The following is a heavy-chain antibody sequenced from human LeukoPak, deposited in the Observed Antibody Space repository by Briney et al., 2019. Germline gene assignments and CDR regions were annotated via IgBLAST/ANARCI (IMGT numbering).Heavy chain of an antibody. J-gene: IGHJ4*02. CDR2: IYYSGSI. V-gene: IGHV4-59*08. CDR1: GGSISVYY. D-gene: IGHD6-19*01. Sequence: PSETLSLTCTVSGGSISVYYWSWIRQPPGKGLEWIGYIYYSGSINYNPSLKSRVTLSVDTSKNQFSLRLNSVTAADTAVYYCARHRYSSGWYDYWGQGTLVTVSS. CDR3: ARHRYSSGWYDY.